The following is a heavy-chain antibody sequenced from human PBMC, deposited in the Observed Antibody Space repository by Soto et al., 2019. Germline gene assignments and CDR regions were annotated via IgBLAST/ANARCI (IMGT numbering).Heavy chain of an antibody. Sequence: QVQLVQSGAEVKKPESSVKVSCKAPGGTFSTYASSWVRKAPGQGLEWMGGIIPMFGTANYAQRFQDRVTITADESTNTVYMELSSLRSEDTAVYFCASGIQLWLRRINNGYSGWGQGTLVTVSS. V-gene: IGHV1-69*12. CDR2: IIPMFGTA. CDR1: GGTFSTYA. J-gene: IGHJ4*02. CDR3: ASGIQLWLRRINNGYSG. D-gene: IGHD5-18*01.